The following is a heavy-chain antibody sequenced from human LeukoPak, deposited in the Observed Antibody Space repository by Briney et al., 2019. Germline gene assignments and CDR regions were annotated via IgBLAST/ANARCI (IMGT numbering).Heavy chain of an antibody. V-gene: IGHV3-21*01. J-gene: IGHJ4*02. Sequence: GGSLRLSCAASGFTFSSYNMNWVCQAPGKGLELVSSISSSSSNIYYADSVKGRFTISRDNAKNPLYLQMNSLTAEDTAVYYCARAPGSGTQGYYFDYWGQGTLVTVSS. CDR1: GFTFSSYN. CDR3: ARAPGSGTQGYYFDY. D-gene: IGHD3-10*01. CDR2: ISSSSSNI.